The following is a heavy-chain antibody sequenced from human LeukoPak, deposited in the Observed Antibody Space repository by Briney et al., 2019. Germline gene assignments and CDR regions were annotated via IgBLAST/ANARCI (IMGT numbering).Heavy chain of an antibody. D-gene: IGHD6-13*01. CDR1: GFTFSSYS. J-gene: IGHJ4*02. Sequence: GGSLRLSCAASGFTFSSYSMNWVRQAPGKGLEWVSSISSSSSYIYYADSVKGRFTISRDNAKNSLYLQMNSLRAEDTAVYYCARSFLSIAAAATDYWGQGTLVAVSS. CDR2: ISSSSSYI. CDR3: ARSFLSIAAAATDY. V-gene: IGHV3-21*01.